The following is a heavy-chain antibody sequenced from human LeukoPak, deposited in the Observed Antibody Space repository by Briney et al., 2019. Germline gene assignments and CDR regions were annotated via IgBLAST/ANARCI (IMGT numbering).Heavy chain of an antibody. Sequence: SVKVSCKASGGTFSSYAISWVRQAPGQGLEWMGGIIPIFGTANYAQKFQGRVTITTDESTSIAYMELSSLRSEDTAVYYCARSSIAARPRGGFDPWGQGTLVTVSS. J-gene: IGHJ5*02. CDR2: IIPIFGTA. D-gene: IGHD6-6*01. CDR1: GGTFSSYA. V-gene: IGHV1-69*05. CDR3: ARSSIAARPRGGFDP.